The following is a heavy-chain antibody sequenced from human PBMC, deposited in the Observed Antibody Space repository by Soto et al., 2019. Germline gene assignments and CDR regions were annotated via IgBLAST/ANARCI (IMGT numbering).Heavy chain of an antibody. CDR3: TKVLALPPNDAFDI. Sequence: EGQLVESGGRLVEPGGSLRLSCAASGFNFNVAWMNWDRQAPGKELEWLGRIKSKGGGETTEYVAFVKGRFTISRDDSKNTLYLQMNSLKSEDTAVYYCTKVLALPPNDAFDIWGQGTMVTVSS. CDR2: IKSKGGGETT. V-gene: IGHV3-15*01. J-gene: IGHJ3*02. D-gene: IGHD3-3*02. CDR1: GFNFNVAW.